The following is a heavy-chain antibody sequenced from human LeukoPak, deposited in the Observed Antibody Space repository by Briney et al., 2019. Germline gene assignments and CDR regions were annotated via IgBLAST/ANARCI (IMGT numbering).Heavy chain of an antibody. Sequence: GGSLRLSCAASGFTFSSYGMPWVRQAPGKGLEWVAVIWYDGSNKYYADSVKGRFTISRDNSKNTLYLQMNSLRAEDTAVYYCARAIWAYYYDSSGIDYWGQGTLVTVSS. CDR1: GFTFSSYG. CDR2: IWYDGSNK. V-gene: IGHV3-33*01. CDR3: ARAIWAYYYDSSGIDY. D-gene: IGHD3-22*01. J-gene: IGHJ4*02.